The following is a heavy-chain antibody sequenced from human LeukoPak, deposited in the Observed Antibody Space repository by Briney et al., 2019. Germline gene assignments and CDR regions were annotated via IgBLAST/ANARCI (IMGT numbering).Heavy chain of an antibody. CDR1: GASISSYY. J-gene: IGHJ4*02. Sequence: PSETLSLICTVSGASISSYYWSWIRQPPGKGLEWIGDIYYSGSIKYNPSLKSRVTMSVDTSKNQFSLKLSSVTAADTAVYYCARESLDWGQGTLVTVSS. CDR3: ARESLD. V-gene: IGHV4-59*01. CDR2: IYYSGSI.